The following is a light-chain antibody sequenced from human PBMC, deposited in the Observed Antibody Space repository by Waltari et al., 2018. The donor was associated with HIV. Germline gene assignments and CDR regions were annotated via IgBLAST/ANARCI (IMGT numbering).Light chain of an antibody. V-gene: IGKV3-15*01. Sequence: EIMMTQSPATLSVSPGERVPLSCRASQSVSSNLAWYQQKPGQAPRLLIFGASNRATGIPARFSGSGSGTEFTLTISSLQSEDFAVYSCQQYNNWPGTFGPGTKLEIK. CDR1: QSVSSN. J-gene: IGKJ2*01. CDR2: GAS. CDR3: QQYNNWPGT.